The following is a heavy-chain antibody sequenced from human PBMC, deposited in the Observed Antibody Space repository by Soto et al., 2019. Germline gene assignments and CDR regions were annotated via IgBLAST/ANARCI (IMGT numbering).Heavy chain of an antibody. V-gene: IGHV3-30*18. D-gene: IGHD3-22*01. CDR2: ISYDGSNK. CDR1: GFTFSSYG. CDR3: AKIGPPPDDSSGYPYYYYGMDV. Sequence: GGSLRLSCAASGFTFSSYGMHWVRQAPGKGLEWVAVISYDGSNKYYADSVKGRFTISRDNSKNTLYLQMNSLRAEDTAVYYCAKIGPPPDDSSGYPYYYYGMDVWGQGTTVTVSS. J-gene: IGHJ6*02.